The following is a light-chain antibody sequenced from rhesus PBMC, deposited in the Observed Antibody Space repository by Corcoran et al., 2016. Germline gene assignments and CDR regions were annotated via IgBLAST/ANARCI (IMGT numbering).Light chain of an antibody. Sequence: DIQMTQSPSSLSASVGDRVTITCRASENVNNYLNWYQQKPGKAPKLLIYKASTLQSGVPSRLSGSGSGTDYTFTISSLQPEDVATYYCQHGYGTPLTFGGGTKVEI. CDR2: KAS. CDR3: QHGYGTPLT. J-gene: IGKJ4*01. V-gene: IGKV1-74*01. CDR1: ENVNNY.